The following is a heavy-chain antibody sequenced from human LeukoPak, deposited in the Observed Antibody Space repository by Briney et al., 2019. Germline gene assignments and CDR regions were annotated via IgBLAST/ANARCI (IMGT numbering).Heavy chain of an antibody. D-gene: IGHD1-26*01. CDR1: GGSISSYY. CDR3: ARDPSIVGATPYFDY. J-gene: IGHJ4*02. Sequence: SETLSLTCTVSGGSISSYYWSWIRQPPGKGLEWIGSIYYSGSTYYNPSLKSRVTISVDTSKNQFSLKLSSVTAADTAVYYCARDPSIVGATPYFDYWGQGTLVTVSS. CDR2: IYYSGST. V-gene: IGHV4-39*07.